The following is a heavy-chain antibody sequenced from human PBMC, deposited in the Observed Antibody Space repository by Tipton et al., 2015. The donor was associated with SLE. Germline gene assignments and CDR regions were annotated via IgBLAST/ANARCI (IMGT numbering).Heavy chain of an antibody. Sequence: TLSLTCTVSGGSISSGSYYWSWIRQPAGKGLEWIGYIYTSGSTNYNPSLKSRVTISVDTSKNQFSLKLSSVTAADTAVYYCARVRYSSSSWGAFDIWGQGTMVTVSS. CDR2: IYTSGST. CDR3: ARVRYSSSSWGAFDI. V-gene: IGHV4-61*09. D-gene: IGHD6-6*01. J-gene: IGHJ3*02. CDR1: GGSISSGSYY.